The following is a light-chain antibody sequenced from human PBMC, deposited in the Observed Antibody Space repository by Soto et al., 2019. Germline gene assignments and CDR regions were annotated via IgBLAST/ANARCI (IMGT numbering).Light chain of an antibody. V-gene: IGLV8-61*01. CDR2: NTN. CDR1: SGSVSTNNY. J-gene: IGLJ3*02. Sequence: QTVVTQEPSFSVSPGGTITLTCGLSSGSVSTNNYPSWYQQTPGQAPRTLIYNTNTRSSGVPDRFSGSILGNQAALTITGAEAEDECDYYCLLYVGSGIHLVFGGGTKLTVL. CDR3: LLYVGSGIHLV.